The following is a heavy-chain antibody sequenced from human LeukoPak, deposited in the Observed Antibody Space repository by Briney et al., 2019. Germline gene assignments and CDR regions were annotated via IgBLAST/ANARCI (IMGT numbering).Heavy chain of an antibody. Sequence: ASVKVSCKASDYTFTNYGITWVRQAPGQGLEWMGWISAYNGDTNYAQHPQGRVTMTRGTSTSTAYMELRSLRSDDTAVYYCARFAGDGYTPIDYWGQGTLVTVSS. J-gene: IGHJ4*02. CDR2: ISAYNGDT. CDR3: ARFAGDGYTPIDY. D-gene: IGHD5-24*01. V-gene: IGHV1-18*04. CDR1: DYTFTNYG.